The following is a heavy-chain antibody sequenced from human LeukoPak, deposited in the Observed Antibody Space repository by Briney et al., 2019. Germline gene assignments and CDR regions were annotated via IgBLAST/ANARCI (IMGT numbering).Heavy chain of an antibody. D-gene: IGHD3-22*01. V-gene: IGHV4-59*01. Sequence: SETLSLTCTVSGGSISSYYWSWIRQPPGKGLEWIGYTYYSGSTNYNPSLKSRVTISVDTSKNQFSLKLSSVTAADTAVYYCARGPYYYDSSGYYPIDYWGQGTLVTVSS. CDR3: ARGPYYYDSSGYYPIDY. CDR1: GGSISSYY. J-gene: IGHJ4*02. CDR2: TYYSGST.